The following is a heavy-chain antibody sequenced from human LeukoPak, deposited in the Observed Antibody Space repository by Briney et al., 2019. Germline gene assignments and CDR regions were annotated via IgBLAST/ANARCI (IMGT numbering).Heavy chain of an antibody. Sequence: GGSLRLSCAASGITFSSYWMSWVRQAPGKGLEWVANIKQDGSEKNYVDSVKGRFTISRDNAKNSLYLQMNSLRAEDTAMYYSASLVTARVNGDYWGQGTLVTVSS. J-gene: IGHJ4*02. CDR3: ASLVTARVNGDY. CDR1: GITFSSYW. D-gene: IGHD5-18*01. CDR2: IKQDGSEK. V-gene: IGHV3-7*01.